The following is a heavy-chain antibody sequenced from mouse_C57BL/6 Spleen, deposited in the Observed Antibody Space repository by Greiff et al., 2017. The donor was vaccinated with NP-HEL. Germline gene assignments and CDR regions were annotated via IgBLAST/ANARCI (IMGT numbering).Heavy chain of an antibody. CDR1: GYSITSGYY. V-gene: IGHV3-6*01. CDR2: ISYDGSN. Sequence: ESGPGLVKPSQSLSLTCSVTGYSITSGYYWNWIRQFPGTKLEWMGYISYDGSNNYNPSLKNRISITRDTSKNQFFLKLNSVTTEDTATYDCAYYDGFAYWGQGTLVTVSA. D-gene: IGHD2-4*01. CDR3: AYYDGFAY. J-gene: IGHJ3*01.